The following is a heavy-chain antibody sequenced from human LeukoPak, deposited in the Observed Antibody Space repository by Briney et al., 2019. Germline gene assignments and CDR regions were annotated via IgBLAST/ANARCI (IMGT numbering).Heavy chain of an antibody. D-gene: IGHD3-10*01. CDR3: ARYSTMIRGAFDI. J-gene: IGHJ3*02. CDR1: GGSISSYY. V-gene: IGHV4-59*12. CDR2: IYYSGST. Sequence: PSETLSLTCTVSGGSISSYYWSWIRQPPGKGLEWIGYIYYSGSTNYNPSLKSRVTISVDTSKNQFSLKLSSVTAADTAVYYCARYSTMIRGAFDIWGQGTMVTVSS.